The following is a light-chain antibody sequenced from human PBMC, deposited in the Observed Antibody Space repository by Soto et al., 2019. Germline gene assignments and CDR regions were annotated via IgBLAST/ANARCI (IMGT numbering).Light chain of an antibody. V-gene: IGLV1-40*01. J-gene: IGLJ1*01. CDR1: SSKIGAGYD. CDR2: GNI. CDR3: QSYDSTLSARYV. Sequence: QSLLTQPPSVSAAPGQRVNISCTGISSKIGAGYDVHWYQQRPGTAPKLLIFGNINRPSGVPDRFSGSKSGTSASLAITGLQAEDEGDYYCQSYDSTLSARYVFGTGTKVTVL.